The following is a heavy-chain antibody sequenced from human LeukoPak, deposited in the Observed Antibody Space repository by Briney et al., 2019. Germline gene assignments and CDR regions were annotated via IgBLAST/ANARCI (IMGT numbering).Heavy chain of an antibody. CDR1: GFTVSNAW. D-gene: IGHD4-11*01. CDR2: IKSKTDGGTT. Sequence: GGSLRLSCAASGFTVSNAWMNWVRQAPGKRLEWVGRIKSKTDGGTTDYAAPVKGRFTISRDDSKNTLFLQMNSLKTEDTAVYYCTHYTVTTSFDYWGQGTLVTVSS. V-gene: IGHV3-15*07. J-gene: IGHJ4*02. CDR3: THYTVTTSFDY.